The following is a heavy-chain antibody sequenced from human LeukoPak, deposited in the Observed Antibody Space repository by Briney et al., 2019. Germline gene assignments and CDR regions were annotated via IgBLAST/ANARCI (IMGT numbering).Heavy chain of an antibody. CDR3: ARDGVVPAARSNWDY. V-gene: IGHV1-46*01. D-gene: IGHD2-2*01. Sequence: ASVKVSCKASGYTFTTCYLHWVRQAPGQGLEWMGIINPSGGSTSYAQKFQGRVTMTRDMSTGTVYMKLSSLRSEDTAVYYCARDGVVPAARSNWDYWGQGTLVTVSS. CDR1: GYTFTTCY. CDR2: INPSGGST. J-gene: IGHJ4*02.